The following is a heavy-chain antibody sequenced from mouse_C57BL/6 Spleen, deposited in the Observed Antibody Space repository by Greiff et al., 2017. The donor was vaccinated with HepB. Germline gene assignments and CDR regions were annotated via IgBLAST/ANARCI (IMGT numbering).Heavy chain of an antibody. D-gene: IGHD2-1*01. CDR3: ARVYGNYGVFYAMDY. Sequence: VQLQQSGPELVKPGASVKISCKASGYSFTSYYIHWVKQRPGQGLEWIGWIYPGSGNTKYNEKFKGKATLTADTSSSTAYMQLSSLTSEDSAVYYCARVYGNYGVFYAMDYWGQGTSVTVSS. CDR1: GYSFTSYY. V-gene: IGHV1-66*01. CDR2: IYPGSGNT. J-gene: IGHJ4*01.